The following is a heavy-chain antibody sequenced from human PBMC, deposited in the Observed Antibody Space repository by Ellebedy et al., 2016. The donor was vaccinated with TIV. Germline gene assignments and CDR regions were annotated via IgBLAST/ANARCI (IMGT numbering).Heavy chain of an antibody. CDR3: ARESIRYFDWDY. J-gene: IGHJ4*02. D-gene: IGHD3-9*01. V-gene: IGHV3-74*01. CDR2: INTDGSST. CDR1: GFTLSGYW. Sequence: GESLKISCEASGFTLSGYWMHWVRQAPGKGLVWLSRINTDGSSTSYADSVRGRFTISRDNAKKTLYLEMNSLTADDTAVYYCARESIRYFDWDYWGQGTLLTVSS.